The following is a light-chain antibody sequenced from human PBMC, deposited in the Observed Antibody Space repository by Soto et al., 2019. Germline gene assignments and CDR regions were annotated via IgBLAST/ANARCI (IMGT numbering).Light chain of an antibody. J-gene: IGLJ3*02. CDR3: QSYESRNLSWV. V-gene: IGLV6-57*04. CDR1: SGSIARNY. CDR2: EDN. Sequence: NFMLTQPHSVSESPGKTVTISRTRSSGSIARNYVQWFQQRPGSAPTTVIYEDNQRPSGVPDRFSGSIDASSNSASLIISGLKTEDEADYYCQSYESRNLSWVFGGGTKLTVL.